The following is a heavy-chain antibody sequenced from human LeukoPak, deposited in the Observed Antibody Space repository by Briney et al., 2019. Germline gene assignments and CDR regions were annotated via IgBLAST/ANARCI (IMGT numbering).Heavy chain of an antibody. J-gene: IGHJ4*02. Sequence: NSSETLSLTCAVYGGSFSGYYWSWIRQPPGKGLEWIGEINHSGSTNYNPSLKSRVTISVDTSKNQFSLKLSSVTAADTAVYYCARLPTVTFFDYWGQGTLVTVSS. CDR3: ARLPTVTFFDY. D-gene: IGHD4-17*01. CDR1: GGSFSGYY. V-gene: IGHV4-34*01. CDR2: INHSGST.